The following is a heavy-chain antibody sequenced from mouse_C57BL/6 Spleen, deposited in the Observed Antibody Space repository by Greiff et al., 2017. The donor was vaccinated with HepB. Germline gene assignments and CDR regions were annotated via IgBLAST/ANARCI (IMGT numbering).Heavy chain of an antibody. J-gene: IGHJ1*03. Sequence: QVQLQQPGAELVKPGASVKLSCKASGYTFTSYWMQWVKQRPGQGLEWIGEIDPSDSYTNYKQKFKGKATFTVDTSSSTAYMQLSSLTSANSAVYYCAREAYYCGSRGYFDDWGTGTTVTVSS. D-gene: IGHD1-1*01. CDR1: GYTFTSYW. CDR2: IDPSDSYT. CDR3: AREAYYCGSRGYFDD. V-gene: IGHV1-50*01.